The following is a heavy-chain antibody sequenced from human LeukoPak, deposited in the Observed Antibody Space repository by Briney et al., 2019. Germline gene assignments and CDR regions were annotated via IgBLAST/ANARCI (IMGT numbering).Heavy chain of an antibody. CDR3: ARYDVWGSYRAFDY. CDR2: TYISGNT. J-gene: IGHJ4*02. V-gene: IGHV4-61*02. Sequence: SETLSLTCTVSGGSINNSSYYWNWIRQPAGKALEWIGRTYISGNTNYDPSLKSRVTISLDMSKNQFSLKLSSVTAADTAVYYCARYDVWGSYRAFDYWGQGTLVTVSS. CDR1: GGSINNSSYY. D-gene: IGHD3-16*02.